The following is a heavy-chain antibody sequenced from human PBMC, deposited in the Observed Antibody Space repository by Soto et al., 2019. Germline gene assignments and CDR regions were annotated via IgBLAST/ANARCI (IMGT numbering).Heavy chain of an antibody. V-gene: IGHV1-69*13. J-gene: IGHJ6*02. CDR2: IIPIFGTA. D-gene: IGHD3-3*01. CDR3: AREGGASYDFWSGFPKAPYGMDV. CDR1: GGTFSSYA. Sequence: SVKVSCKASGGTFSSYAISWVRQAPGQGLEWMGGIIPIFGTANYAQKFQGRVTITADESTSTAYMELSSLRSEDTAVYYCAREGGASYDFWSGFPKAPYGMDVWGQGTTVTVSS.